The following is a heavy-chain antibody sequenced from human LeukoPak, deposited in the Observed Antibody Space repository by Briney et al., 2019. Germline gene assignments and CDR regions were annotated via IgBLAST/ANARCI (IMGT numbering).Heavy chain of an antibody. CDR3: ARDLCNSTSCPYDAFDI. V-gene: IGHV3-48*04. CDR1: GFTFSTYS. CDR2: ITSSGTAPI. Sequence: GGSLRLSCAASGFTFSTYSMNWVRQAPGKGLEWVSYITSSGTAPIYYTDSVKGRFTISRDNAKNSLYLQMNSLRAGDTAVYYCARDLCNSTSCPYDAFDIWGQGTMVTVSS. J-gene: IGHJ3*02. D-gene: IGHD2-2*01.